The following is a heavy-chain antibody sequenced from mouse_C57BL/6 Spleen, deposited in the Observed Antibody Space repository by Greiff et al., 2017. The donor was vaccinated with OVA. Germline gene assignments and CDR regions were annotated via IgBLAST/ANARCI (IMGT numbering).Heavy chain of an antibody. J-gene: IGHJ1*03. CDR1: GFNIKDYY. CDR2: IDPEDGET. D-gene: IGHD1-1*01. V-gene: IGHV14-2*01. Sequence: VHVKQSGAELVKPGASVKLSCTASGFNIKDYYMHWVKQRTEQGLEWIGRIDPEDGETKYAPKFQGKATITADTSSNTAYLQLSSLTSEDTAVYYCARRFLITTVVDWYFDVWGTGTTVTVSS. CDR3: ARRFLITTVVDWYFDV.